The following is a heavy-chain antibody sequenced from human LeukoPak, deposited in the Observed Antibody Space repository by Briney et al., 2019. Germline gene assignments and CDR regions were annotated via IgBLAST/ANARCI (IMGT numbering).Heavy chain of an antibody. D-gene: IGHD6-13*01. Sequence: SETLSLTCTVSGGSISSYYWSWIRQPAGKGLEWIGRIYTSGSTNYNPSLKSRVTMSVDTSKNQFSLKLSSVTAADTAVYYCAIDSSSWHTLDYWGQGTLVTVSS. CDR1: GGSISSYY. J-gene: IGHJ4*02. V-gene: IGHV4-4*07. CDR2: IYTSGST. CDR3: AIDSSSWHTLDY.